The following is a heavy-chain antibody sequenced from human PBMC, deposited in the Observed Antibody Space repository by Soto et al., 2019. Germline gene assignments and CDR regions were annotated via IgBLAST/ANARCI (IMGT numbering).Heavy chain of an antibody. CDR2: FDPEDGET. V-gene: IGHV1-24*01. CDR1: GYTLTELS. Sequence: GASVKVSCKVSGYTLTELSMHWVRQAPGKGLEWMGGFDPEDGETIYAQKFQGRVTMTEDTSTDTAYMELSGLRSEDTAVYYCATRGLLWFGELLHWFDPWGQGTLVTVSS. D-gene: IGHD3-10*01. J-gene: IGHJ5*02. CDR3: ATRGLLWFGELLHWFDP.